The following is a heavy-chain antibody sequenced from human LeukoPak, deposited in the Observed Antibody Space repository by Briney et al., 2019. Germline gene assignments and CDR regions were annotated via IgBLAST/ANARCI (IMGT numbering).Heavy chain of an antibody. Sequence: PGGSLRLSCAASGFTFSSYAMSWVRQAPGKGLEWVSAISGSGGSTYYADSVKGRFTISRDNSKNTLYLQMNSLRAEDTAVYYCAKDDVYDSSGYYWWFVDVWGQGTTVTVSS. CDR3: AKDDVYDSSGYYWWFVDV. CDR1: GFTFSSYA. D-gene: IGHD3-22*01. CDR2: ISGSGGST. J-gene: IGHJ6*02. V-gene: IGHV3-23*01.